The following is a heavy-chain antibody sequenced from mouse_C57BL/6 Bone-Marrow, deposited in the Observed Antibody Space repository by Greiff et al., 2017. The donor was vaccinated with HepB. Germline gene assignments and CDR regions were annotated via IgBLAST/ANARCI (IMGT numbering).Heavy chain of an antibody. CDR2: ISYDGSN. J-gene: IGHJ2*01. Sequence: VQLQQSGPGLVKPSQSLSLTCSVTGYSITSGYYWNWIRQFPGNKLEWMGYISYDGSNNYNPSLKNRISITRDTSKNQFFLKLNSVTTEDTATYYCQTGTYFDYWGQGTTLTVSS. CDR1: GYSITSGYY. V-gene: IGHV3-6*01. D-gene: IGHD4-1*01. CDR3: QTGTYFDY.